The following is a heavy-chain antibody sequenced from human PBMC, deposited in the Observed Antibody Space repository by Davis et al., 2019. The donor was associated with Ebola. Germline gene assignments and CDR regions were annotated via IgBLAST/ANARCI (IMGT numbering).Heavy chain of an antibody. CDR2: ISSRGLYK. CDR3: AVPLVAATYAFDI. CDR1: EFVFSTFT. V-gene: IGHV3-21*01. D-gene: IGHD2-15*01. J-gene: IGHJ3*02. Sequence: GESLKIPCAGSEFVFSTFTMNWVRQAPGKGLEWVSSISSRGLYKYYADSVKGRFTISRDNSKNTLYLQMNSLRAEDTAVYYCAVPLVAATYAFDIWGQGTMVTVSS.